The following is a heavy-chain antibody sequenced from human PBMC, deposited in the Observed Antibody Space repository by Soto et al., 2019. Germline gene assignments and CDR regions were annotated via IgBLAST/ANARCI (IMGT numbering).Heavy chain of an antibody. CDR1: GGSLRSGDQF. CDR3: ASTPNEFRGRKYFFDY. V-gene: IGHV4-30-4*01. J-gene: IGHJ4*02. CDR2: IYYSGTT. D-gene: IGHD1-1*01. Sequence: QVQLQESGPGLVKPSQTLSLTCTVSGGSLRSGDQFWSWLRQPPGKGLEWIGYIYYSGTTYYNASLKSRVSISVVTSSNQFSLELMAITAADTAVYYCASTPNEFRGRKYFFDYWGQGTLVTASS.